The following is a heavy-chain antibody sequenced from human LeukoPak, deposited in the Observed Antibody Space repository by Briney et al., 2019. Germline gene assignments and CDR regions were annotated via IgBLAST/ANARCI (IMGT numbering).Heavy chain of an antibody. CDR3: ARLGGYDDY. D-gene: IGHD5-12*01. V-gene: IGHV4-34*01. CDR1: GGSFSGYY. CDR2: INHSGST. Sequence: SETLSLTCAVYGGSFSGYYWSWIRQPPGKGLEWIGEINHSGSTNYNPSLKSRVTISVDTPKNQFSLKLSSVSAADTAVYYCARLGGYDDYWGQGTLVTVSS. J-gene: IGHJ4*02.